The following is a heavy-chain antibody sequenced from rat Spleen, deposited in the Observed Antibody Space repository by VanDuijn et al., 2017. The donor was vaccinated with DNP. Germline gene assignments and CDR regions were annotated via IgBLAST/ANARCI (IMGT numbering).Heavy chain of an antibody. J-gene: IGHJ4*01. CDR2: MSSGGST. D-gene: IGHD1-6*01. CDR3: AXYYGXXYYAXXX. CDR1: GFSLTSYT. V-gene: IGHV2-6*01. Sequence: QVQLKESGPGLVQPSQTLSLTCTVSGFSLTSYTVSWVRQPPGKGLEWIASMSSGGSTYYNSGLKSRLRISRDTSKSQVFIKMXXLQTEDTAXXXCAXYYGXXYYAXXXWGQGTSXTVSS.